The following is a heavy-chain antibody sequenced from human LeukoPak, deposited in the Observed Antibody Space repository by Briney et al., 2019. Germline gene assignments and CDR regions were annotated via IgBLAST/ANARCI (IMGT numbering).Heavy chain of an antibody. J-gene: IGHJ4*02. CDR3: AKDRYGDLVATIFDQ. CDR2: ISSDGSNK. CDR1: GFTFRNYA. Sequence: GGSLRLSCAASGFTFRNYAMDWVRQAPGKGLEWVAVISSDGSNKYYVDSVKGRFTISRDNSKNTLHLQMNSLRPDDTAVYYCAKDRYGDLVATIFDQWGQGSLVTVSS. D-gene: IGHD5-12*01. V-gene: IGHV3-30*18.